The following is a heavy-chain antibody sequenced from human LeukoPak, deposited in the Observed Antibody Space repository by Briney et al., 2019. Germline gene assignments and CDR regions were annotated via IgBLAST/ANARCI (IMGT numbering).Heavy chain of an antibody. CDR1: GGTFSSYA. J-gene: IGHJ6*02. Sequence: SVKVSCKASGGTFSSYAISWVRQAPGQGLEWMGRIIPILGIANYAQKFQGRVTITADKSTSTAYMELSSLRSEDAAVYYCARDPIAGYYYYYGMDVWGQGTTVTVSS. CDR2: IIPILGIA. CDR3: ARDPIAGYYYYYGMDV. D-gene: IGHD6-13*01. V-gene: IGHV1-69*04.